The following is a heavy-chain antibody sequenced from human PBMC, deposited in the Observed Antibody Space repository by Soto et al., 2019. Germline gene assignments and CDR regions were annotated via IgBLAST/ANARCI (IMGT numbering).Heavy chain of an antibody. CDR1: GGAIGSHY. Sequence: PSETLSLTYTISGGAIGSHYWTWIRQPAGKGLEWIGRIYSSGSTQYNPSLQSRVTMSLDTSKDQFSLSLESVTAADTAVYYCARGQRFSDWFDPWGQGTLVTVSS. CDR3: ARGQRFSDWFDP. J-gene: IGHJ5*02. V-gene: IGHV4-4*07. D-gene: IGHD3-3*01. CDR2: IYSSGST.